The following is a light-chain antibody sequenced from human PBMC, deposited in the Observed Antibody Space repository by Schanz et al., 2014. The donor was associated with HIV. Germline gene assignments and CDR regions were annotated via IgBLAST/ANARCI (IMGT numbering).Light chain of an antibody. V-gene: IGLV2-8*01. CDR1: SSDVGYYNY. CDR2: EVS. J-gene: IGLJ2*01. CDR3: SSYAGSNNL. Sequence: QSALTQPASVSGSPGQSITISCTGTSSDVGYYNYVSWYQQHPGKAPKLMIYEVSKRPSGVPDRFSGSKSGNTASLTVSGLQAEDEADYYCSSYAGSNNLFGGGTKLTVL.